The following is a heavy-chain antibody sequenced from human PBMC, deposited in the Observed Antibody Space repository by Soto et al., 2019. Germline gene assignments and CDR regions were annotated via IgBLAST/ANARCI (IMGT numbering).Heavy chain of an antibody. Sequence: GESLKISCTGVGYIFTSYWIGWVRQMPGKGLEWMGIIYPGDSDTRYSPSFQGQVTISADKSITTAYLQWSSLKASDTAMYYCARGYCTTTICHPWFDPWGQGTLVTVSS. CDR3: ARGYCTTTICHPWFDP. CDR1: GYIFTSYW. V-gene: IGHV5-51*01. D-gene: IGHD2-2*01. J-gene: IGHJ5*02. CDR2: IYPGDSDT.